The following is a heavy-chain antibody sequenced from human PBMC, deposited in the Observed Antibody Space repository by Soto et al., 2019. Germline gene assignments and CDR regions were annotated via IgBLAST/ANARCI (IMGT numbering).Heavy chain of an antibody. V-gene: IGHV3-48*03. D-gene: IGHD3-9*01. CDR2: INTAGSTK. CDR1: GFTFSNFE. CDR3: ARAECSSPDCLTAYYSYGLDV. J-gene: IGHJ6*02. Sequence: EVQLVESGGNLVQPGGSLRLSCAASGFTFSNFEMHWVRQAPGKGLEWVSYINTAGSTKYYAESVEGRFTISRDNARNSLFLQMNSLSAEDTAVYYCARAECSSPDCLTAYYSYGLDVWGQGSTVTVSS.